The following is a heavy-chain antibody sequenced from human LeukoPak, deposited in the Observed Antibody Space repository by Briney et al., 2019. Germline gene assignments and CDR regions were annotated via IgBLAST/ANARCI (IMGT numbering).Heavy chain of an antibody. D-gene: IGHD5-18*01. J-gene: IGHJ3*02. Sequence: ASVKVSCKASGGTSSSYAISWVRQAPGQGLEWMGRIIPILGIANYAQKFQGRVTITADKSTSTAYMELSSLRSEDTAVYYCAEDTAMANDAFDIWGQGTMVTVSS. CDR3: AEDTAMANDAFDI. CDR1: GGTSSSYA. V-gene: IGHV1-69*04. CDR2: IIPILGIA.